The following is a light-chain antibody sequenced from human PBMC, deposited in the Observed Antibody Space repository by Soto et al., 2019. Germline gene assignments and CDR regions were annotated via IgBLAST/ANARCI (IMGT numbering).Light chain of an antibody. CDR3: QQRSSWPLT. Sequence: DIVLTQSPATLSLSPGERATLSCRASQSVSSSLAWYQQKPGQAPRLLIYDASNWATGIPARFSGSGSGTDFTLTISSLEPEDFAVYYCQQRSSWPLTFGGGTKVEIK. J-gene: IGKJ4*01. CDR1: QSVSSS. V-gene: IGKV3-11*01. CDR2: DAS.